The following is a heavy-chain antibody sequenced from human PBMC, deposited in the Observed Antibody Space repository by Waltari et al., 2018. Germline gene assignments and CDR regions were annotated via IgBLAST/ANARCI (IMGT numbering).Heavy chain of an antibody. CDR1: GDSMSSTDC. Sequence: QLQLQESGPGLVKPSGTLSLTCAVSGDSMSSTDCWSWVRQPPGKGLEWMGQVRGDGESNYNPSFASRITISLDTYNKQFSLKVTSATAADTAIYYCARDRGRGLYLDSWGPGTLVTVSP. CDR3: ARDRGRGLYLDS. J-gene: IGHJ4*02. D-gene: IGHD2-15*01. V-gene: IGHV4-4*02. CDR2: VRGDGES.